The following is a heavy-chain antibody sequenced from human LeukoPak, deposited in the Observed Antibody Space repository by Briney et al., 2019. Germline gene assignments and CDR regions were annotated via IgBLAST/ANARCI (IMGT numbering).Heavy chain of an antibody. J-gene: IGHJ4*02. V-gene: IGHV1-24*01. D-gene: IGHD6-19*01. Sequence: ASVKVSCKVSGYTLTELSMHWVRQAPGKGLEWMGGFDPENGETIYAQKFQGRVTMTEDTSTDTAYMELSSLRSEDTAVYYCATDLRDSSGWYLENDYWGQGTLVTVSS. CDR3: ATDLRDSSGWYLENDY. CDR2: FDPENGET. CDR1: GYTLTELS.